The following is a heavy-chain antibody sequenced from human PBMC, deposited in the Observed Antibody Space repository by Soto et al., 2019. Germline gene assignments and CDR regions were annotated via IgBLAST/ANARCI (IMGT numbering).Heavy chain of an antibody. V-gene: IGHV3-30*18. J-gene: IGHJ4*02. Sequence: PGGSLRLSCAASGFTFISYGMHWVRQAPGKGLEWVAVISYDGSNKYYADSVKGRFTISRDNSKNTLYLQMNSLRAEDTAVYYCANEKAEAVAGIDDDWGQGTLVTVSS. CDR3: ANEKAEAVAGIDDD. D-gene: IGHD6-19*01. CDR2: ISYDGSNK. CDR1: GFTFISYG.